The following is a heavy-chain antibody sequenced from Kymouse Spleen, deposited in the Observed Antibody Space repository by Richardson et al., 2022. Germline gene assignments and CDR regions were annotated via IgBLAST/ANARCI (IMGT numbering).Heavy chain of an antibody. CDR2: ISYDGSNK. D-gene: IGHD1-14*01,IGHD1-26*01. V-gene: IGHV3-30*18. CDR1: GFTFSSYG. J-gene: IGHJ6*02. Sequence: QVQLVESGGGVVQPGRSLRLSCAASGFTFSSYGMHWVRQAPGKGLEWVAVISYDGSNKYYADSVKGRFTISRDNSKNTLYLQMNSLRAEDTAVYYCAKDNRSYYYYYYGMDVWGQGTTVTVSS. CDR3: AKDNRSYYYYYYGMDV.